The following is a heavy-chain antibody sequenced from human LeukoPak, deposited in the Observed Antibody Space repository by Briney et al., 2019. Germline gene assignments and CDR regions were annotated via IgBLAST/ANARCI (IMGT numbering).Heavy chain of an antibody. Sequence: GGPLRLSCAASGFTFSSYWMSWVRQAPGKGLEWVANIKQDGSEKYYVDSVKGRFTISRDNAKNSLYLQMNSLRAEDTAVYYCAREIVVVVAATFWFDPWGQGTLVTVSS. D-gene: IGHD2-15*01. CDR2: IKQDGSEK. CDR1: GFTFSSYW. J-gene: IGHJ5*02. CDR3: AREIVVVVAATFWFDP. V-gene: IGHV3-7*01.